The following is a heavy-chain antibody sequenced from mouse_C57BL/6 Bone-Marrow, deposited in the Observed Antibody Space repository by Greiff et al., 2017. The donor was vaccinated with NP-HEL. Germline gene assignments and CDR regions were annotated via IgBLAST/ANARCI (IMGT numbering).Heavy chain of an antibody. CDR1: GFNIKNTY. D-gene: IGHD2-3*01. V-gene: IGHV14-3*01. Sequence: EVQLQQSGAELVKPGASVKLSCTASGFNIKNTYMHWVKQRPEQGLEWIGRIDPANGNTKYDPKFQGKATITADTSSNTAYLQLSSLTSEDTAIYYCARSILDGYHWYFDVWGTGTTVTVSS. J-gene: IGHJ1*03. CDR2: IDPANGNT. CDR3: ARSILDGYHWYFDV.